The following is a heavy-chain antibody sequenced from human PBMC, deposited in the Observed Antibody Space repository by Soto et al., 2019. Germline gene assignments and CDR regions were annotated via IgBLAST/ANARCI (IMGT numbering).Heavy chain of an antibody. V-gene: IGHV1-18*01. CDR2: ISPYTGNT. D-gene: IGHD3-16*01. Sequence: QVQLVQSGDEVKKPGASVKVSCKASGSIFANYVIAWVRQPPGQGLEWMGWISPYTGNTHSATKIQGRLTMTTDTSTSTAYMDLGSLTSDDTAVYYCVMVDNYVTPTPQDVWGQGTTVTVSS. J-gene: IGHJ6*02. CDR3: VMVDNYVTPTPQDV. CDR1: GSIFANYV.